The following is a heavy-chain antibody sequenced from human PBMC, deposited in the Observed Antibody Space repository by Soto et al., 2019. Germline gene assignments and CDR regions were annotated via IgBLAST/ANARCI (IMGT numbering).Heavy chain of an antibody. V-gene: IGHV3-11*01. Sequence: GGSLRLSCGVSGFTFGDYYMAWIRQAPGKGLEWISYISSSGGTIYYSDSVKGRFTISRDNSKNTLYLQMNSLRAEDTAVYYCAKDQGPALDYWGQGTLVTVSS. J-gene: IGHJ4*02. CDR1: GFTFGDYY. CDR2: ISSSGGTI. CDR3: AKDQGPALDY.